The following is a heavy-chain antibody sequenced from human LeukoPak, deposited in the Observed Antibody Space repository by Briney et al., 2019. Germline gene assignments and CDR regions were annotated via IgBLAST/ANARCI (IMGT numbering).Heavy chain of an antibody. CDR3: ARMDIEYYDILTDYYGY. J-gene: IGHJ4*02. Sequence: ASVKVSCKASGGTFSSYAISWVRQAPGQGLEWMGGIIPIFGTANYARKFQGRVTITADESTSTAYMELSSLRSEDTAVYYCARMDIEYYDILTDYYGYWGQGTLVTVSS. V-gene: IGHV1-69*13. D-gene: IGHD3-9*01. CDR2: IIPIFGTA. CDR1: GGTFSSYA.